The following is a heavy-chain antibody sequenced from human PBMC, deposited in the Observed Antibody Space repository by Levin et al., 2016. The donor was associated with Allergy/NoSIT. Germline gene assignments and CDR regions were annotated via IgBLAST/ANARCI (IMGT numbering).Heavy chain of an antibody. J-gene: IGHJ4*02. Sequence: GGSLRLSCAVSGFPFSTYSMNWVRQAPGKGLEWVSSISGSSSHIYYTDSVKGRFTISRDNAKNSLYLQMNSLRAEDTAVYYCARGLRFVEWLSKAMQTQDYWGQGTLVTVSS. CDR1: GFPFSTYS. V-gene: IGHV3-21*01. CDR3: ARGLRFVEWLSKAMQTQDY. D-gene: IGHD3-3*01. CDR2: ISGSSSHI.